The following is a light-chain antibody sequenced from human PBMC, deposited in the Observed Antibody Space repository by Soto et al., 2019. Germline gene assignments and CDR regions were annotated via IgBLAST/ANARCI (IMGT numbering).Light chain of an antibody. CDR1: LSLLHSNRYNY. CDR2: LGS. CDR3: MNTLQTAWT. J-gene: IGKJ1*01. Sequence: DIVMTQSPLSLPVIPGEPASISCRSSLSLLHSNRYNYLDWYLQKPGQSPQLLIYLGSNRASGGPDRFSGSGSGTGLTRKMSRVEADVVGVNYSMNTLQTAWTSAQGTKVDVK. V-gene: IGKV2-28*01.